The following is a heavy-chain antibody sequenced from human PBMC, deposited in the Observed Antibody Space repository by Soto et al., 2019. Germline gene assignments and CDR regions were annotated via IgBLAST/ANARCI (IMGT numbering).Heavy chain of an antibody. CDR3: ARDRGWFGDYGMDV. V-gene: IGHV4-59*01. CDR2: IYYSGST. CDR1: GGSISSYY. Sequence: QVQLQESGPGLVKPSETLSLTCTVSGGSISSYYWSWIRQPPGQGLEWIGYIYYSGSTNYNPSLKSRVTISVDTSKNQFSLKLSSVTAADTAVYYCARDRGWFGDYGMDVWGQGTTVTVSS. J-gene: IGHJ6*02. D-gene: IGHD3-10*01.